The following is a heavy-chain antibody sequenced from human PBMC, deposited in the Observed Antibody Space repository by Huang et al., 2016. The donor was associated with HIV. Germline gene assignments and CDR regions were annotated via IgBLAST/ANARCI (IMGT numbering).Heavy chain of an antibody. Sequence: EVQLVESGGGLIQPGGSLRLSCAASGFTVSTNDMTWVRQAPGKGLEWFSIIYDDGSTFYTDSVRGRFTISRDNTNNTLYLQMNSLRPEDTAVYYCARRWDWAAFDIWGQGTMVTVFS. CDR3: ARRWDWAAFDI. CDR2: IYDDGST. V-gene: IGHV3-53*01. D-gene: IGHD1-26*01. J-gene: IGHJ3*02. CDR1: GFTVSTND.